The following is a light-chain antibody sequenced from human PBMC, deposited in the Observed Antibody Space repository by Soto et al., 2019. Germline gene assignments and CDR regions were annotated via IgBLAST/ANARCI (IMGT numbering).Light chain of an antibody. J-gene: IGLJ1*01. CDR3: SSNTCSGTYV. CDR1: SSDVGGYNY. CDR2: DVI. Sequence: QGVLTQSASGSGYPGQSITISCAGNSSDVGGYNYVSWYQQHPGKAPKLMIYDVINRPSGVSDRFSGSKSGNSASLTISGLQAQDEADYYCSSNTCSGTYVFGTGTKVTVL. V-gene: IGLV2-14*03.